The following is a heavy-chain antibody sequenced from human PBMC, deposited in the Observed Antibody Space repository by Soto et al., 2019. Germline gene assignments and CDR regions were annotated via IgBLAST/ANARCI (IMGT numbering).Heavy chain of an antibody. CDR1: GYTFTSYD. V-gene: IGHV1-8*01. J-gene: IGHJ6*02. D-gene: IGHD6-19*01. CDR2: MNPNSGNT. Sequence: ASVKVSCKASGYTFTSYDTNWVRQATGQGLEWMGWMNPNSGNTGYAQKFQGRVTMTRNTSISTAYMELSSLRSEDTAVYYCARFSSGWSDYYYYGMDVWGQGTTFTVSS. CDR3: ARFSSGWSDYYYYGMDV.